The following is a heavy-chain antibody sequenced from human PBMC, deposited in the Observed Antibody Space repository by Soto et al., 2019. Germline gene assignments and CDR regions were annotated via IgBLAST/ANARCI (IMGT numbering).Heavy chain of an antibody. V-gene: IGHV3-48*03. J-gene: IGHJ4*02. CDR1: GFTFSSYE. CDR2: ISSSGSTI. CDR3: ARGRWELPKRTDYYFDY. D-gene: IGHD1-26*01. Sequence: PGGSLRLSCAASGFTFSSYEMNWVRQAPGKGLEWVSYISSSGSTIYYADSVKGRFTISRDNAKNSLYLQMNSLRAEDTAVYYCARGRWELPKRTDYYFDYWGQGTLVTVSS.